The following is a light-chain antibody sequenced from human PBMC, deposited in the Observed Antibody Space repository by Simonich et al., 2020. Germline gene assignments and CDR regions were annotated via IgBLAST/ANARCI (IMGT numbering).Light chain of an antibody. CDR3: QQYNNWPGT. CDR1: QSVSSN. CDR2: GAS. V-gene: IGKV3-15*01. Sequence: EIVMTQSPATLSVSPGERATLSSRASQSVSSNLAWYQQKPGQAPRLLIYGASTRATGIPDRVSGRGSGTEFTLTISSMQSEDFAVYYCQQYNNWPGTFGQGTKVEIK. J-gene: IGKJ1*01.